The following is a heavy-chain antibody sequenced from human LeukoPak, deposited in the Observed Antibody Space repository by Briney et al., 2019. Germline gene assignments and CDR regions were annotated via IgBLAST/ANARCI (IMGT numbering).Heavy chain of an antibody. CDR2: IDSGGRT. Sequence: PGGSLRLSCAASGFTVSSNYMSWVRQAPGKGLEWVTVIDSGGRTHYADSVKGRFTISRDNSKNTLYLQTNSLRAEDTAVYYCARGNVYYYGMDVWGQGTTVTVSS. CDR3: ARGNVYYYGMDV. CDR1: GFTVSSNY. V-gene: IGHV3-53*01. D-gene: IGHD4-11*01. J-gene: IGHJ6*02.